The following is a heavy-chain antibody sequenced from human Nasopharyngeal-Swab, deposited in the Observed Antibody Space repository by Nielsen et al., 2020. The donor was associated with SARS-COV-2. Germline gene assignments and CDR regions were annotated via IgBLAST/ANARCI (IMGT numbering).Heavy chain of an antibody. CDR1: GGSFSGYY. J-gene: IGHJ6*02. V-gene: IGHV4-34*01. Sequence: SETLSLTCAVYGGSFSGYYWSWIRQPPGKGLEWIGEINHSGSTNYNPSLKSRVTIPVDTSKNQFSLKLSSVTAADTAVYYCARGSPQTYYYYGMDVWGQGTTVTVSS. CDR2: INHSGST. CDR3: ARGSPQTYYYYGMDV.